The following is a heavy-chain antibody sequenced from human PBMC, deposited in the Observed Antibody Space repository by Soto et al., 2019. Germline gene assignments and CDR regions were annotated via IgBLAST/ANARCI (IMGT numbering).Heavy chain of an antibody. J-gene: IGHJ6*03. CDR1: GYTFTSYD. D-gene: IGHD1-7*01. CDR3: ARGRTGTRGWGLSYSYSRDV. V-gene: IGHV1-8*01. CDR2: MNPNSGNT. Sequence: ASVKVSCKASGYTFTSYDINWVRQATGQGLEWMGWMNPNSGNTGYAQKFQGRVTMTRNTSISTAYMELSSLRSEDTAEYYCARGRTGTRGWGLSYSYSRDVWAKGPPVTFS.